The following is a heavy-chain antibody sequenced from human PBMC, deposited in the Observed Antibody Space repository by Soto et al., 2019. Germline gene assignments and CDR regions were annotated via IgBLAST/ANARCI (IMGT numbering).Heavy chain of an antibody. D-gene: IGHD3-22*01. CDR2: IYYSGST. Sequence: QVQLQESGPGLVKPSQTLSLTCTVSGGSISSGDYYWSWIREPPGKGLEWIGYIYYSGSTYYNPSLKSRVTISVDTSKNQFSLKLSSVTAADTAVYYCARVGVGYDSSGYYGGFDYWGQGTLVTVSS. V-gene: IGHV4-30-4*01. CDR1: GGSISSGDYY. CDR3: ARVGVGYDSSGYYGGFDY. J-gene: IGHJ4*02.